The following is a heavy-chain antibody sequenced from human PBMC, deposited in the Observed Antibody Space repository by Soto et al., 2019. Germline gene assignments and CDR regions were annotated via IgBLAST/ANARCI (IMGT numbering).Heavy chain of an antibody. CDR3: AKFFFQAEDGIRGTVPVSAFLLNRSSDL. D-gene: IGHD1-1*01. CDR2: IRGSGGST. Sequence: KGLEWVSAIRGSGGSTYYADSVKGRLTISRDNSKNTLYLQMNSLRAEDTAVYYCAKFFFQAEDGIRGTVPVSAFLLNRSSDL. J-gene: IGHJ2*01. V-gene: IGHV3-23*01.